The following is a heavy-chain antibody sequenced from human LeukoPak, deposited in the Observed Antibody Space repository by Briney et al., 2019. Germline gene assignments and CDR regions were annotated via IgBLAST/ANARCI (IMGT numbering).Heavy chain of an antibody. J-gene: IGHJ6*02. CDR2: FNPNSGVT. Sequence: ASVKVSCKASGYTFIGYYMTWVRQAPGQGRDWLGWFNPNSGVTNYAQKCQGRVTMTRDAAISTAYMEWSGLRSDDTAVYYCAKYHTVRSLDVWGQGTTVTISS. D-gene: IGHD6-6*01. CDR1: GYTFIGYY. CDR3: AKYHTVRSLDV. V-gene: IGHV1-2*02.